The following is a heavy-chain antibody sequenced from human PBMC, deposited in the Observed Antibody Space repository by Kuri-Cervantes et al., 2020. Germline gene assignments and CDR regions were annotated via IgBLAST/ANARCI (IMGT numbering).Heavy chain of an antibody. J-gene: IGHJ4*02. CDR1: GFTFDDYA. D-gene: IGHD4-17*01. CDR3: GGGGDYGDSTLKVPLDY. CDR2: ISWNSGSI. Sequence: GGSLRLSCAASGFTFDDYAMHWVRQAPGKGLEWVSGISWNSGSIGYADSVKGRFTISRDNAKNSLYLQMNSLRAEDTAVHYCGGGGDYGDSTLKVPLDYWGQGTLVTVSS. V-gene: IGHV3-9*01.